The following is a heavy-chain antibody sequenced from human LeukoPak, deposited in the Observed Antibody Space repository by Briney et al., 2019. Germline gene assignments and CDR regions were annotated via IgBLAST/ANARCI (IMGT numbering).Heavy chain of an antibody. J-gene: IGHJ4*02. CDR2: IKQDRSEK. V-gene: IGHV3-7*01. CDR3: ARVATGGYSYGYNSKPSYYFDY. CDR1: GFTFSSYW. D-gene: IGHD5-18*01. Sequence: GGSLRLSCAASGFTFSSYWMSWVRQAPGKGLEWVANIKQDRSEKYYVDSVKGRFTISRDNAKNSLYLQMNSLRAEDTAVYYCARVATGGYSYGYNSKPSYYFDYWGQGTLVTVSS.